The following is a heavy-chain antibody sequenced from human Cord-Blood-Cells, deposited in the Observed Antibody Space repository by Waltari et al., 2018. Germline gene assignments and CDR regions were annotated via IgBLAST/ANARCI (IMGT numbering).Heavy chain of an antibody. CDR1: GGSISSGGYS. Sequence: QVQLQESGPGLVKPSQTLSLTCTVSGGSISSGGYSCSWLRQHPGKGLEWIGYIYYSGSTYYNPSLKSRVTISVDTSKNQFSLKLSSVTAADTAVYYCARAAPTGTTYFQHWGQGTLVTVSS. J-gene: IGHJ1*01. D-gene: IGHD1-7*01. CDR2: IYYSGST. CDR3: ARAAPTGTTYFQH. V-gene: IGHV4-31*03.